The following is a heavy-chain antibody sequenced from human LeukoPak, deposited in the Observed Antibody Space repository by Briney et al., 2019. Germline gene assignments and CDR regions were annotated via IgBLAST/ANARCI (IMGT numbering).Heavy chain of an antibody. CDR2: IYYSGST. CDR1: SGSISSSSYY. V-gene: IGHV4-39*07. J-gene: IGHJ6*04. CDR3: ARAPLYYYGSEGSSLDV. D-gene: IGHD3-10*01. Sequence: SETLSLTCTVSSGSISSSSYYWGWIRQPPGKGLEWIGSIYYSGSTYYNPSLKSRVTMSVDTSKNQFSLKLSSVTAADTAVYYCARAPLYYYGSEGSSLDVWGKGTTVTISS.